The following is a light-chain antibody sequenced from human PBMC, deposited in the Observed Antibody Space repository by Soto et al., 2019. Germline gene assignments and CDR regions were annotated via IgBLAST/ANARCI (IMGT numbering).Light chain of an antibody. V-gene: IGLV2-8*01. CDR2: EVT. Sequence: QSALAQPPSASGSPGQSVTISCTGTSSDVGAYNFVSWYQQLPGKAPKLMIYEVTKRPSGVPVRFSGSKSGNTASLTVSGLQAEDEADYYCSSYAGSVTIYVFGTGTKLTVL. CDR3: SSYAGSVTIYV. J-gene: IGLJ1*01. CDR1: SSDVGAYNF.